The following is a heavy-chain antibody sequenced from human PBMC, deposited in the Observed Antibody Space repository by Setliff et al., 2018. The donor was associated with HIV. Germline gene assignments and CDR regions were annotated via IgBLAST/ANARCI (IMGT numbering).Heavy chain of an antibody. CDR1: GASITSHY. J-gene: IGHJ4*02. D-gene: IGHD4-17*01. V-gene: IGHV4-59*11. Sequence: SETLSLTCTVSGASITSHYWGWIRQSPGRELEWIGYIYSTGSTNYNPSLQSRVSISMDASKNKFSLKVTSVTSADTAVYYCAKGAGFYGDYTFDYWGQGTLVTVSS. CDR3: AKGAGFYGDYTFDY. CDR2: IYSTGST.